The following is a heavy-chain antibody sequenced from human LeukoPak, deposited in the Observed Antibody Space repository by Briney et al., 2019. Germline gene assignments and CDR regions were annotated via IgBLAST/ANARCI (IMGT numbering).Heavy chain of an antibody. CDR2: INPNSGGT. J-gene: IGHJ6*02. CDR3: ARGGGDGYNHDYYYGMDV. V-gene: IGHV1-2*02. D-gene: IGHD5-24*01. Sequence: ASVNVSCKASGYTFTGYYMHWVRQAPGQGLEWMGWINPNSGGTNYAQKFQGRVTITADESTSTAYMELSSLRSEDTAVYYCARGGGDGYNHDYYYGMDVWGQGTTVTVSS. CDR1: GYTFTGYY.